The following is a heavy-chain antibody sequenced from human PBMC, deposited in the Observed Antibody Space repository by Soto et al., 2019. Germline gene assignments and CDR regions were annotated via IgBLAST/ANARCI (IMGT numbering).Heavy chain of an antibody. V-gene: IGHV3-33*01. J-gene: IGHJ6*02. CDR2: IWYDGSNK. D-gene: IGHD4-17*01. CDR3: ARGGDGDHYYDYGMDV. Sequence: QVQLVESGGGVVQPGRSLRLSCAASGFTFSSYGMHWVRQAPGKGLEWVAVIWYDGSNKYYADSVKGRFTISRDNSKNTLYLQMNSLRADDTAVYYCARGGDGDHYYDYGMDVWGQGTTVTVSS. CDR1: GFTFSSYG.